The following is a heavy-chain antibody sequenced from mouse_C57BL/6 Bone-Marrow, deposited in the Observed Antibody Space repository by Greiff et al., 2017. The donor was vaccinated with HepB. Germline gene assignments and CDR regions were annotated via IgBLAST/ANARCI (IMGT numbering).Heavy chain of an antibody. V-gene: IGHV1-22*01. Sequence: EVKLQQSGPELVKPGASVKMSCKASGYTFTDYNMHWVKQSHGKSLEWIGYINPNNGGTSYNQKFKGKATLTVNKSSSTAYMELRSLTSEDSAVYYCARYSLNYYGSSYDYAMDYWGQGTSVTVSS. CDR1: GYTFTDYN. D-gene: IGHD1-1*01. CDR3: ARYSLNYYGSSYDYAMDY. J-gene: IGHJ4*01. CDR2: INPNNGGT.